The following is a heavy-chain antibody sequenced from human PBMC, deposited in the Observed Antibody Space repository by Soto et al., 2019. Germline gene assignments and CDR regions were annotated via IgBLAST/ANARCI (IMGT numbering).Heavy chain of an antibody. J-gene: IGHJ4*02. V-gene: IGHV3-9*01. CDR2: ISWNSGSI. Sequence: EVQLVESGGGLVQPGRSLRLSCAASGFTFDDYAMHWVRQAPGKGLEWVSGISWNSGSIGYADSVKGRFTISRDNAKNSLYLQMNSLRAEDTALYYCAKDKTGYSSGWFDYWCQGTLVTVSS. CDR1: GFTFDDYA. CDR3: AKDKTGYSSGWFDY. D-gene: IGHD6-19*01.